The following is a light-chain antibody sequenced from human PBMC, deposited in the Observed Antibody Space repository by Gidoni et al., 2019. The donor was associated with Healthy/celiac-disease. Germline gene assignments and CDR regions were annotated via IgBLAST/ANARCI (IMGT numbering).Light chain of an antibody. CDR3: QAWDSSTYYV. Sequence: SYELTQPPSVSASAGQTASITCSGDKLGNKYAFWYQQKPGQSPVLVIYQDTKRPSGIPVRFSGSNSGNTATLTISGTQAMDEADYYCQAWDSSTYYVFGTGTKVTVL. J-gene: IGLJ1*01. CDR2: QDT. V-gene: IGLV3-1*01. CDR1: KLGNKY.